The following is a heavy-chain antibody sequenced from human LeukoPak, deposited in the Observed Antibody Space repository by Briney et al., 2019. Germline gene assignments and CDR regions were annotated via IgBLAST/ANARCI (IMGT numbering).Heavy chain of an antibody. CDR2: ISGSTLYT. CDR3: ARGTGGTYYPFDY. J-gene: IGHJ4*02. CDR1: GFTFSSYA. V-gene: IGHV3-11*05. Sequence: GGSLRLSCAASGFTFSSYAMSWVRQAPGKGLEWVSYISGSTLYTNYADSVQGRFTISRDNAKNSLYLQINSLRAEDTAVYFCARGTGGTYYPFDYWGQGTLVTVSS. D-gene: IGHD1-26*01.